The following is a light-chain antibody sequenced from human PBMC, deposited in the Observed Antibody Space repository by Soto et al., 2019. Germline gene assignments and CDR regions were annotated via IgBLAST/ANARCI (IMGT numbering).Light chain of an antibody. CDR1: NIDSRT. J-gene: IGLJ1*01. CDR2: DNS. CDR3: QVWDNVDDHIYV. V-gene: IGLV3-21*02. Sequence: YELTQPPSVSVAPGQTATISCGENNIDSRTVHWYQQKPDQAPLLVVYDNSFRPSGIPNRFSGSNSGNTATLTISRVEAGDEADYYCQVWDNVDDHIYVFGTGTKV.